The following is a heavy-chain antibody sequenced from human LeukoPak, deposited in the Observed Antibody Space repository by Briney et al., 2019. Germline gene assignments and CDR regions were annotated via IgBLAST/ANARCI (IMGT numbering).Heavy chain of an antibody. CDR2: IIPIFGTA. Sequence: GASVKVSCKASGGTFSSYAISWVRQAPGQGLEWMGRIIPIFGTANYAQKFQGRVTITTDESTSTAYMELCSLRSEDTAVYYCARDTVVTPYFDYWGQGTLVTVSS. V-gene: IGHV1-69*05. CDR1: GGTFSSYA. D-gene: IGHD4-23*01. J-gene: IGHJ4*02. CDR3: ARDTVVTPYFDY.